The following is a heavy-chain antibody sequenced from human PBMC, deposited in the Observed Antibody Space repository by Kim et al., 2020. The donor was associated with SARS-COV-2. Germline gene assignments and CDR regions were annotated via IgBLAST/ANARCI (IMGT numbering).Heavy chain of an antibody. CDR2: INTNTGNP. Sequence: ASVKVSCKASGYTFTSYAMNWVRQAPGQGLEWMGWINTNTGNPTYAQGFTGRFVFSLDTSVSTAYLQISSLKAEDTAVYYCAREGYSSSWYGGFMASAYYYYGMDVWGQGTTVTVSS. D-gene: IGHD6-13*01. J-gene: IGHJ6*02. V-gene: IGHV7-4-1*02. CDR1: GYTFTSYA. CDR3: AREGYSSSWYGGFMASAYYYYGMDV.